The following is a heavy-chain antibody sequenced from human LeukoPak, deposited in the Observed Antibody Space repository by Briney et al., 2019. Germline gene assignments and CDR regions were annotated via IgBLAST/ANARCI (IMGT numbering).Heavy chain of an antibody. J-gene: IGHJ4*02. D-gene: IGHD5-18*01. CDR3: AREMDTAMVALYGY. CDR1: GGSISSYY. V-gene: IGHV4-59*01. CDR2: IYYSGST. Sequence: SETLSLTCTVSGGSISSYYWSWIRQPPGKGLEWIGYIYYSGSTNYNPSLKSRVTISVDTSKNQFSLKLSSVTAADTAVYYCAREMDTAMVALYGYWGQGTLVTVPS.